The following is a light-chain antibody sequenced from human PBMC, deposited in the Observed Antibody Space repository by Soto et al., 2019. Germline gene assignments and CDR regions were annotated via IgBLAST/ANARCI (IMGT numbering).Light chain of an antibody. Sequence: EIVLTQSPATLSLSPGERATLSCRASQSVSSYLAWYQQKHGQAPRLLIYDASNRATGIPARFSGSGSGTDFTLTISSLEPEDFAVSYCQQRSNWPVTFGQGTRLEIK. J-gene: IGKJ5*01. CDR1: QSVSSY. CDR2: DAS. CDR3: QQRSNWPVT. V-gene: IGKV3-11*01.